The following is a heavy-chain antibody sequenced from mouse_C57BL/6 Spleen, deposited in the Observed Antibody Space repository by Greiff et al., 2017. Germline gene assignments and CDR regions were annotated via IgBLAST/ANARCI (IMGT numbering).Heavy chain of an antibody. CDR2: IDPETGGT. D-gene: IGHD6-2*01. V-gene: IGHV1-15*01. J-gene: IGHJ4*01. Sequence: QVQLQQSGAELVRPGASVTLSCKASGYTFTDYEMHWVKQTPVHGLEWIGAIDPETGGTAYNQKFKGKAILTADKSSSTAYMELRSLTSEDAAVYYCTPLWPRGYYAMDYWGQGTSVTVSS. CDR3: TPLWPRGYYAMDY. CDR1: GYTFTDYE.